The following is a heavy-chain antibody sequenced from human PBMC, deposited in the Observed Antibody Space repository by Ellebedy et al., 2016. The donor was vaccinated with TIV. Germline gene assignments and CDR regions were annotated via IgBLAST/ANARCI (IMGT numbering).Heavy chain of an antibody. CDR1: GGSMSSFY. CDR3: ARAVVSNYSGSHYVDY. CDR2: LYYEST. D-gene: IGHD1-26*01. V-gene: IGHV4-59*01. J-gene: IGHJ4*02. Sequence: MPSETLSLTCTVSGGSMSSFYWSWIRQPPGTGLEWIGYLYYESTNYNPSLKNRLTISVDTSKNRFSLKLSPVTAADSAVYYCARAVVSNYSGSHYVDYWGQGTLVTVSS.